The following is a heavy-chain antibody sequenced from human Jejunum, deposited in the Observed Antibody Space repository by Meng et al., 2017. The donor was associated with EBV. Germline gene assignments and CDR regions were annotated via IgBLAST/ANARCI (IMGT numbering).Heavy chain of an antibody. V-gene: IGHV4-61*08. CDR2: IYNSEST. Sequence: QVVLQESGPGLVKPSGTLSLTCTVSGGSVSSGGYYWSWIRQPPGKGLEWIGYIYNSESTNYKSSLKSRITISADTSKNQFSLRLSSVTAADTAVYYCARDQNGSYFAYWGQGTLVTVSS. D-gene: IGHD1-26*01. CDR1: GGSVSSGGYY. J-gene: IGHJ4*02. CDR3: ARDQNGSYFAY.